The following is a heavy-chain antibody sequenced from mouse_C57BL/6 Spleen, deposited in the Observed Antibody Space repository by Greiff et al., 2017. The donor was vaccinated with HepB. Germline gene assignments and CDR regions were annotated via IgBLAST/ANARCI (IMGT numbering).Heavy chain of an antibody. CDR1: GYTFTDYY. CDR2: INPNNGGT. CDR3: ARDYGSSYGAMDY. J-gene: IGHJ4*01. D-gene: IGHD1-1*01. Sequence: EVQLQQSGPELVKPGASVKISCKASGYTFTDYYMNWVKQSHGKSLEWIGDINPNNGGTSYNQKLKGKATLTVDKSSSTVYMELRSLTSEDSAVYYCARDYGSSYGAMDYWGQGTSVTVSS. V-gene: IGHV1-26*01.